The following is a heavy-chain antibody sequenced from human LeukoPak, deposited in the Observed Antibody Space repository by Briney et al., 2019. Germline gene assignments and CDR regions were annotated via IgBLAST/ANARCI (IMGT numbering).Heavy chain of an antibody. V-gene: IGHV1-18*01. CDR3: ARDKAGYVWGSYPPYYMDV. CDR2: ISAYNGNT. J-gene: IGHJ6*03. Sequence: ASVKVSCKASGYTFTSYGISWVRQAPGRGLEWMGWISAYNGNTNYAQKLQGRVTMTTDTSTSTAYMELRSLRSDDTAVYYCARDKAGYVWGSYPPYYMDVWGKGTTVTVSS. CDR1: GYTFTSYG. D-gene: IGHD3-16*01.